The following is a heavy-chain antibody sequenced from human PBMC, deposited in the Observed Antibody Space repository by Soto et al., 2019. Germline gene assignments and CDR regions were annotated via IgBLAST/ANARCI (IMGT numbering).Heavy chain of an antibody. J-gene: IGHJ4*02. CDR1: GLTLSSHY. D-gene: IGHD3-10*02. CDR3: AKSVPRGCSFDC. Sequence: ARGSLRLSCTASGLTLSSHYMIWVRQAPGKGLEWVSVIYSGGSTYYAVSVNRRFTISRDNSKNTLYLQMHSLTAEDSSVYYYAKSVPRGCSFDCWGEGT. V-gene: IGHV3-53*01. CDR2: IYSGGST.